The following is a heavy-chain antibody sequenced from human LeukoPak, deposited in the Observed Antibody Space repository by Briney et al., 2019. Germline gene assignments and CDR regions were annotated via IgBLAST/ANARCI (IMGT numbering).Heavy chain of an antibody. CDR2: ISAYNGNT. Sequence: ASVKVSCKASGYTFTSYGISWVRQAPGQGLEWMGWISAYNGNTNYAQKLQGRVTMTTDTSTSTAYMELRSLRSDDTAVYYCARDRAGSGGGNTGGLGYWGQGTLVTVSS. J-gene: IGHJ4*02. CDR3: ARDRAGSGGGNTGGLGY. D-gene: IGHD2-15*01. CDR1: GYTFTSYG. V-gene: IGHV1-18*01.